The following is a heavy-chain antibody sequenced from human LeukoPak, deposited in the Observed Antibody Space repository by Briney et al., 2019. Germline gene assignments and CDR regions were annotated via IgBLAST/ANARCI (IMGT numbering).Heavy chain of an antibody. Sequence: PSETLSLTCTVSGGSISSYYWSWIRQPPGKGLEWIGYIYYSGSTNYNPPLKSRVSISVDTSKNQFSLKLSSVTAADTAVYYCARVGGLQYYYYYMDVWGKGTTVTVSS. J-gene: IGHJ6*03. V-gene: IGHV4-59*01. CDR1: GGSISSYY. CDR2: IYYSGST. D-gene: IGHD5-24*01. CDR3: ARVGGLQYYYYYMDV.